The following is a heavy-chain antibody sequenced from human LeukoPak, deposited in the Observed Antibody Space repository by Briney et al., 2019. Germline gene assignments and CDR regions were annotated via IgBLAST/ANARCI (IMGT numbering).Heavy chain of an antibody. CDR1: GFTFSKAW. V-gene: IGHV3-15*07. CDR2: IKSKTDGETI. CDR3: STDYYGSGRPGFGY. Sequence: PGGSLRLSCAASGFTFSKAWMNWVRQAPGKGLEWVGRIKSKTDGETIDHAAPVKGRFTISRDDLKNMMYLQMNSLKTEDTAVYYCSTDYYGSGRPGFGYWGQGSLVTVSS. J-gene: IGHJ4*02. D-gene: IGHD3-10*01.